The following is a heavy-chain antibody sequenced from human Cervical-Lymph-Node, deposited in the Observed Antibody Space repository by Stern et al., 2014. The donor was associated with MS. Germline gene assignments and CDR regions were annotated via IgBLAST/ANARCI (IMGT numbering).Heavy chain of an antibody. D-gene: IGHD5-12*01. Sequence: VQLAESGAEVKKPGSSVKVSCKASGGTFSDYAISWVRQAPRQGLEWMGGIIPVFGTANYAQKFQGRVTLIADESTSTAYMELSSLRSEDTAVYYCARDSDLGNGGYGMDVWGQGTTITVSS. CDR2: IIPVFGTA. J-gene: IGHJ6*02. CDR3: ARDSDLGNGGYGMDV. CDR1: GGTFSDYA. V-gene: IGHV1-69*01.